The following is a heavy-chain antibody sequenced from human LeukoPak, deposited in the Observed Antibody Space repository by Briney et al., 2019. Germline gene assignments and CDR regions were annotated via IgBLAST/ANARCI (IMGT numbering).Heavy chain of an antibody. V-gene: IGHV3-23*01. Sequence: GGSLRLSCAASGFTFSSYAMSWVRQAPGKGLEWVSGISGSGDNTYYADSVKGRFTISRDNSKNTLYLQMNSLRAEDTAVYYCAKESYYDFWSGSFDYWGQGTLVTVSS. D-gene: IGHD3-3*01. CDR1: GFTFSSYA. CDR2: ISGSGDNT. CDR3: AKESYYDFWSGSFDY. J-gene: IGHJ4*02.